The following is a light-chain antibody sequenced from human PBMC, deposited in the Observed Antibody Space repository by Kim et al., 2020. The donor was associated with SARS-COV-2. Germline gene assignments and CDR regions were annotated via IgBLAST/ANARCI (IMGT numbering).Light chain of an antibody. V-gene: IGKV3-11*01. J-gene: IGKJ2*01. CDR1: QSVSSY. CDR3: QQRSNWPPYT. CDR2: DAS. Sequence: WAPGERANLSCRASQSVSSYLAWYQQKPGQAPRLLIYDASNGATGIPARFSGSGSGTDFTLTISSLEPEDFAVYYCQQRSNWPPYTFGQGTKLEI.